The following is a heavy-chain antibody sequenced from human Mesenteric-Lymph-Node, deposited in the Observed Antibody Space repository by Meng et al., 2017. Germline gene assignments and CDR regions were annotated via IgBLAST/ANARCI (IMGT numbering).Heavy chain of an antibody. CDR2: SRNKANLYTT. Sequence: GESLKISCAASGFSFSDHYMDWVRQAPGKGLQWVGRSRNKANLYTTQYAEPVKGRFTISRDDSKNSLYLQMNSLKTEDTAVYYCARVTTVGRWFFDLWGRGTLVTVSS. D-gene: IGHD4-23*01. CDR1: GFSFSDHY. J-gene: IGHJ2*01. V-gene: IGHV3-72*01. CDR3: ARVTTVGRWFFDL.